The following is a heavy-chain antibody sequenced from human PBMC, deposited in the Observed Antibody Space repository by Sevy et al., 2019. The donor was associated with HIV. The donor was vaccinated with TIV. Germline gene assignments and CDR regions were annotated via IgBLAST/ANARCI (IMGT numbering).Heavy chain of an antibody. CDR1: GYTFTTYG. Sequence: ASVQISCKASGYTFTTYGITWVRQAPGQGLEWMGWISAFNGDTNYAQKLQGRVTMTTDTSTSTAYMELRSLRSDDTAVYYCARAYCSGGRCYALEYWGQGTLVTVSS. CDR2: ISAFNGDT. CDR3: ARAYCSGGRCYALEY. V-gene: IGHV1-18*01. J-gene: IGHJ4*02. D-gene: IGHD2-15*01.